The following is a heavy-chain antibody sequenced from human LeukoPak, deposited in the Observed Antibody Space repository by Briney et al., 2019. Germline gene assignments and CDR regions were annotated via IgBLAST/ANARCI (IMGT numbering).Heavy chain of an antibody. V-gene: IGHV4-4*07. J-gene: IGHJ6*03. CDR2: IYTSGTT. CDR1: GDSVSSYY. Sequence: PSETLSLICIVSGDSVSSYYWSWIRQPAGKGLEWIGRIYTSGTTNYNPSLKSRVTMSVDTSKNQFFLKLSSVTAADTAVYYCARTRLERYMDVWGKGTTVIVSS. CDR3: ARTRLERYMDV. D-gene: IGHD1-1*01.